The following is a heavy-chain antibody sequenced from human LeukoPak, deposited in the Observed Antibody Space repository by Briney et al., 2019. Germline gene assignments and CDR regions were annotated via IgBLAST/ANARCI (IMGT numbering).Heavy chain of an antibody. V-gene: IGHV3-30*02. Sequence: GGSLRLSCAASGFSFSSYGMHWVRQASGRGLEWVAFIRYDGSNKDYADSVKGRFTISRDNSKNTLYLEMNSLRAEDTAVKHCATVRFSDTGRDGLDSWGQGTLVTVSS. J-gene: IGHJ5*01. CDR3: ATVRFSDTGRDGLDS. D-gene: IGHD2-8*02. CDR2: IRYDGSNK. CDR1: GFSFSSYG.